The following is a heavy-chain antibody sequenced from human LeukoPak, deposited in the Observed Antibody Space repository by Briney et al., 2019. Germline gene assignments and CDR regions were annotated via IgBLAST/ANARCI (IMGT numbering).Heavy chain of an antibody. CDR2: ISGSGGST. D-gene: IGHD3-9*01. CDR1: GFTFRSYG. CDR3: VKGGPLDWLLSVDAFDM. V-gene: IGHV3-23*01. J-gene: IGHJ3*02. Sequence: TEGTLRLSCIASGFTFRSYGMSWVRQAPGKGLEWVSGISGSGGSTYYADSVKGRFTISRDNSKNTLYLQMNSLRVEDTAVYYCVKGGPLDWLLSVDAFDMWGQGTMVAVSS.